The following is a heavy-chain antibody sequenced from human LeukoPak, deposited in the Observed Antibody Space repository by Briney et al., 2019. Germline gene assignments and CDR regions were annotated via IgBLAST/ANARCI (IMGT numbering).Heavy chain of an antibody. CDR1: GGSIFSYY. D-gene: IGHD3-22*01. CDR2: IYPNGIT. V-gene: IGHV4-4*08. CDR3: ARRAYYDSSGYSPTSGYFDL. J-gene: IGHJ2*01. Sequence: SETLSLTCTVSGGSIFSYYWNWIRQPPEKGLEWMGYIYPNGITNYSPSLRSRGSISIPTSKNQLSLRLTSVTAADTAIYYCARRAYYDSSGYSPTSGYFDLWGRGTLVTVSS.